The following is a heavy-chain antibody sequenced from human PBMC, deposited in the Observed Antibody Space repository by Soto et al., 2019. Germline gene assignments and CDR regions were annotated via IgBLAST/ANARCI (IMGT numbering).Heavy chain of an antibody. CDR1: GGSFSGYY. CDR2: INHSGST. CDR3: ARGWGSGVFDY. V-gene: IGHV4-34*01. D-gene: IGHD6-19*01. Sequence: QVQLQQWGAGLLKPSETLSLTCAVYGGSFSGYYWNWIRQPPGKGLEWIGEINHSGSTNNNPSLKXXVTISVDTSKNQFSLKLSSVTAADTAVYYCARGWGSGVFDYWGQGTLVTVSS. J-gene: IGHJ4*02.